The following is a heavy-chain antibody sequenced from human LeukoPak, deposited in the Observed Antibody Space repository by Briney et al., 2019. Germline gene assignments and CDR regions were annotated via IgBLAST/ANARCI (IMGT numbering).Heavy chain of an antibody. D-gene: IGHD3-22*01. CDR2: INPNSGGT. CDR1: GYTFTSYG. CDR3: ARVGSPHYYDSSGYYYY. Sequence: ASVKVSCKASGYTFTSYGISWVRQAPGQGLEWMGWINPNSGGTNYAQKFQGRVTMARDTSISTAYMELSRLRSDDTAVYYCARVGSPHYYDSSGYYYYWGQGTLVTVSS. J-gene: IGHJ4*02. V-gene: IGHV1-2*02.